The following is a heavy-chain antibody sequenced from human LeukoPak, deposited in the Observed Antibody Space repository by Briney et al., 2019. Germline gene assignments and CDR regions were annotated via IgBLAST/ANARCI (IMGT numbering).Heavy chain of an antibody. CDR2: IYYSGST. J-gene: IGHJ4*02. CDR1: GGSISSGGYY. D-gene: IGHD5-24*01. CDR3: ARALRSLRRDGYNYDFDY. Sequence: SSETLSLTCTVSGGSISSGGYYWSWIRQHPGKGLELIGYIYYSGSTYYNPSLKSRVTISVNTSKNQFSLKLSSVTAADTAVYYCARALRSLRRDGYNYDFDYWGQGTLVTVSS. V-gene: IGHV4-31*03.